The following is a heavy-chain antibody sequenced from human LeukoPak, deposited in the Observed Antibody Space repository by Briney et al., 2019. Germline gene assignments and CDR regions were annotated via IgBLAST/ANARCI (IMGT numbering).Heavy chain of an antibody. D-gene: IGHD3-22*01. Sequence: SETLSLTCTVSGDSISSGDYYWSWIRQPAWKGLEWIGRISSSGCTNYNPSLKSRVTISVDTSKNQFSLKLSSVTAADTAVYFCARGPYSYDSSGAFDIWGQGTMVTVSS. J-gene: IGHJ3*02. CDR1: GDSISSGDYY. V-gene: IGHV4-61*02. CDR3: ARGPYSYDSSGAFDI. CDR2: ISSSGCT.